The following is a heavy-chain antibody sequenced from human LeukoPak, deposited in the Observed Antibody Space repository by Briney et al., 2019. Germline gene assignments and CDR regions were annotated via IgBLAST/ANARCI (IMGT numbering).Heavy chain of an antibody. CDR2: ISGRGGST. CDR3: AKEIYGDPTGGRFQH. Sequence: GGSLRLSCAASGFTFSSYAMSWVRQAPGKGLEWVSAISGRGGSTYYADSVKGRFTISRDNSKNTLYLQMNSLRAEDTAVFYCAKEIYGDPTGGRFQHWGQGTLVTVSS. CDR1: GFTFSSYA. J-gene: IGHJ1*01. D-gene: IGHD4-17*01. V-gene: IGHV3-23*01.